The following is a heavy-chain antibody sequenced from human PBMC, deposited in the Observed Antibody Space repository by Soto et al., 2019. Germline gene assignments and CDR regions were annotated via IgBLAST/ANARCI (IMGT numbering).Heavy chain of an antibody. CDR1: GFTFSSYA. CDR2: ISGSGGST. J-gene: IGHJ4*02. V-gene: IGHV3-23*01. Sequence: EVQLLESGGGLVQPGGSLRLSCAASGFTFSSYAMSWVRQAPGKGLEWVSAISGSGGSTYYADSVKGRFTISRDNSKNTLYLQMNSLRAEDTAVYYCAKDMITFGGVIVPAFYFDYWGQGTLVTVSS. CDR3: AKDMITFGGVIVPAFYFDY. D-gene: IGHD3-16*02.